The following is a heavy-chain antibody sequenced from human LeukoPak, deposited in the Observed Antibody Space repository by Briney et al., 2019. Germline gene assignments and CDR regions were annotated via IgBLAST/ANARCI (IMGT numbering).Heavy chain of an antibody. Sequence: GGSLRLSCAASGFTFSNAWMSWVRQAPGKGLEWVGRIKSKTDGGTTDCAAPVKGRFTISRDDSKNTLYLQMNSLKTEDTAVYYCTTASDYGDYSFFDYWGQGTLVTVSS. J-gene: IGHJ4*02. CDR2: IKSKTDGGTT. V-gene: IGHV3-15*01. CDR3: TTASDYGDYSFFDY. D-gene: IGHD4-17*01. CDR1: GFTFSNAW.